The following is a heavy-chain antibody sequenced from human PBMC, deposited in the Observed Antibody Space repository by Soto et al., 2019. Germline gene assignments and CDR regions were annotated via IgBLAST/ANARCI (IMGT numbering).Heavy chain of an antibody. J-gene: IGHJ6*02. Sequence: QVQLVQSGAEVKKPGASVKVSCKASGYIFINYGLSWVRQAPGEGHEWMGWISVHNGKTHSAQKFQGRVTMTTATSTSTAYMDLRSLRSDDTAVDYCARDDRQWAGAEAVVTAPRVYAGMHVWGQGTTVIVSS. CDR2: ISVHNGKT. V-gene: IGHV1-18*01. CDR3: ARDDRQWAGAEAVVTAPRVYAGMHV. CDR1: GYIFINYG. D-gene: IGHD2-21*02.